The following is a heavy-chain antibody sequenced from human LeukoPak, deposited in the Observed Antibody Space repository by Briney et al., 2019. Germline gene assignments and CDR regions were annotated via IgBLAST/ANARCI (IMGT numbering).Heavy chain of an antibody. CDR2: INAGNGNT. CDR3: ARDLGYCSGGSCYSEFY. V-gene: IGHV1-3*01. Sequence: ASVKVSCKASGYTFTSYTMHWVRQAPGQRLEWMGWINAGNGNTKYSQEFQGRVTITRDTSASTAYMELSRLRSDDTAVYYCARDLGYCSGGSCYSEFYWGQGTLVTVSS. CDR1: GYTFTSYT. D-gene: IGHD2-15*01. J-gene: IGHJ4*02.